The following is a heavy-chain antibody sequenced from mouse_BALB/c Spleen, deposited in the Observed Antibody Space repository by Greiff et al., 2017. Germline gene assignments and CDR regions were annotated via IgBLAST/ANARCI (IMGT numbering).Heavy chain of an antibody. CDR2: ISYDGSN. Sequence: ESGPGLVKPSQSLSLTCSVTGYSITSGYYWYWIRQFPGNKLEWMGYISYDGSNNYNPSLKNRISITRDTSKNQFFLKFNSLTTEATDTYYCARGEIFRYDGAWFAYWGQGTLVTASA. J-gene: IGHJ3*01. CDR3: ARGEIFRYDGAWFAY. V-gene: IGHV3-6*02. CDR1: GYSITSGYY. D-gene: IGHD2-14*01.